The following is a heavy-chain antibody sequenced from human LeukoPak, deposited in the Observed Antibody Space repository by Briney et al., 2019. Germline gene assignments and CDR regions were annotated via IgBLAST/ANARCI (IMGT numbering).Heavy chain of an antibody. CDR3: ARGEDYGDLRYFDY. Sequence: PSETLSLTCTVSGGSINNYYWSWIRQPPGKGLEWIGYIYYRGSTNYNPSLKSRVTFSVDTSKNQFSLKLNSVTAADTAVYYCARGEDYGDLRYFDYWGKGTLVTVSS. D-gene: IGHD4-17*01. J-gene: IGHJ4*02. V-gene: IGHV4-59*01. CDR1: GGSINNYY. CDR2: IYYRGST.